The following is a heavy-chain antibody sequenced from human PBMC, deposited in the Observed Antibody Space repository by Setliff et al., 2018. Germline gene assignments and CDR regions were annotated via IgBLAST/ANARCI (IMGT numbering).Heavy chain of an antibody. CDR1: GGSFSGYY. V-gene: IGHV4-34*01. CDR2: INHSGSS. Sequence: SETLSLTCAVYGGSFSGYYWTWVRQPPGKGLEWIGEINHSGSSNYNPSLKSRVTISVDTSKNQFSLNLSSVTAADTAVYYCARGPRYSSGYRDYWGQGTLVTVSS. CDR3: ARGPRYSSGYRDY. D-gene: IGHD3-22*01. J-gene: IGHJ4*02.